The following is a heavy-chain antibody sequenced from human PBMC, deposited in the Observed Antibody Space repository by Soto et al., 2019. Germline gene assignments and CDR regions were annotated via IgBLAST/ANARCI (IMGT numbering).Heavy chain of an antibody. Sequence: QVQLVESGGGEVQPGGSLRLSCAASGFSFSSYGIHWVRQAPGKGLEWVAVIWFDGRKTYYADSVKGRFTLSRDNSKKSVRLQMDSLRAEDTAVYHCVRGHFRVAPIRDDAFDFGGQGKMVGVSS. J-gene: IGHJ3*01. D-gene: IGHD5-12*01. CDR1: GFSFSSYG. V-gene: IGHV3-33*01. CDR3: VRGHFRVAPIRDDAFDF. CDR2: IWFDGRKT.